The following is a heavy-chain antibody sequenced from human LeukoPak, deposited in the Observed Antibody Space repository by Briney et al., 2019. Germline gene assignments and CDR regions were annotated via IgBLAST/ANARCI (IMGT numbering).Heavy chain of an antibody. CDR1: GLTVNNNY. Sequence: GGSLRLSCEVSGLTVNNNYMSWVRQAPGKGLEWVSGISTSGGSTYYADSVKGRFTISRDNSKNTLYLQMNSLRAEDTAVYYCAKHQLGFLRSVDYWGQGTLVTVSS. D-gene: IGHD2-2*01. V-gene: IGHV3-23*01. J-gene: IGHJ4*02. CDR2: ISTSGGST. CDR3: AKHQLGFLRSVDY.